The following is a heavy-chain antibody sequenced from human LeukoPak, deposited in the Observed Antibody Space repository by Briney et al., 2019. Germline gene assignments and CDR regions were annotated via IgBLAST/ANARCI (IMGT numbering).Heavy chain of an antibody. D-gene: IGHD3-10*01. Sequence: PGGSLRLSCAASGFTFSSYRMNWVRQAPGKGLDWVSSISSSHNNIYYADSVKGQFSISRDNAKNSLFLQMNSLRAEDTAVYYCVRDRSPGYFDYWGQGTLVTVSS. CDR2: ISSSHNNI. CDR3: VRDRSPGYFDY. J-gene: IGHJ4*02. V-gene: IGHV3-21*01. CDR1: GFTFSSYR.